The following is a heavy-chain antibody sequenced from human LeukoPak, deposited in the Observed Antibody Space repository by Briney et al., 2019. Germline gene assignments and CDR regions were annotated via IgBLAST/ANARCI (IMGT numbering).Heavy chain of an antibody. V-gene: IGHV3-21*06. D-gene: IGHD6-13*01. CDR1: GFTFSIYS. Sequence: GGSLRLSCAASGFTFSIYSMNWVRQAPGKGLEWVSSISSSSSYIYYADSVKGRFTISRDNAKNSLYLQMDSLRAEDTAVYYCARWGLGSSWDVFENWGQGTLVTVSS. CDR2: ISSSSSYI. J-gene: IGHJ4*02. CDR3: ARWGLGSSWDVFEN.